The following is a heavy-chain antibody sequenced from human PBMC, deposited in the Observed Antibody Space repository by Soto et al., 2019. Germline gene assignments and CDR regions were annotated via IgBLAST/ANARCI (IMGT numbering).Heavy chain of an antibody. J-gene: IGHJ3*02. Sequence: GASVKVSCKASGYTFTSYYMHWVRQAPGQGLEWMGIINPSGGSTSYAQKFQGRVTMTRDTSTSTVYMELSSLRSEDTAVYYCAGLTGIVATPNGGVTAIPASAFDIWGQGTMVTVSS. CDR3: AGLTGIVATPNGGVTAIPASAFDI. D-gene: IGHD2-21*02. V-gene: IGHV1-46*01. CDR1: GYTFTSYY. CDR2: INPSGGST.